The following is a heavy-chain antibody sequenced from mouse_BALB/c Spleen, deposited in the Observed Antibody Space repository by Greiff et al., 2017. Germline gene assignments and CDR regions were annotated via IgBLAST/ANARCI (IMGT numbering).Heavy chain of an antibody. Sequence: EVQLVESGGGLVQPGGSRKLSCAASGFTFSSFGMHWVRQAPEKGLEWVAYISSGSSTIYYADTVKGRFTISRDNPKNTLFLQMTSLRSEDTAMYYCARGDDYDRGAWFAYWGQGTLVTVSA. J-gene: IGHJ3*01. D-gene: IGHD2-4*01. CDR1: GFTFSSFG. CDR3: ARGDDYDRGAWFAY. V-gene: IGHV5-17*02. CDR2: ISSGSSTI.